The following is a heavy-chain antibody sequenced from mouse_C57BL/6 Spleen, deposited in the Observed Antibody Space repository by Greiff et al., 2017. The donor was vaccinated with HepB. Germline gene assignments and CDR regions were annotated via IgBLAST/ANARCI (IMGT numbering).Heavy chain of an antibody. J-gene: IGHJ2*01. CDR2: IDPETGGT. Sequence: VQLQQSGAELVRPGASVTLSCKASGYTFTDYEMHWVKQTPVHGLEWIGAIDPETGGTVYNQKFKGKAILTADKSSSTAYMVLRSLTSEESAVYYCTRWGMITTGRWGQGTTLTIAS. D-gene: IGHD2-4*01. V-gene: IGHV1-15*01. CDR1: GYTFTDYE. CDR3: TRWGMITTGR.